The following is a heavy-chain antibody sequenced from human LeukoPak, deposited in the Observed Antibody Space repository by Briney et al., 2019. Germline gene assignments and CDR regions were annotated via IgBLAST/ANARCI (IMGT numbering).Heavy chain of an antibody. D-gene: IGHD6-19*01. V-gene: IGHV4-39*07. CDR2: IYFSGST. CDR1: GGSISSSSYY. J-gene: IGHJ3*02. Sequence: SETLSLTCTVPGGSISSSSYYWGWIRQPPGKGLEWIGSIYFSGSTYYNPSLKSRVTISVDTSKNQFSLKLSSVTAADTAVYYGARREWLVLFDIWGEGTMVTVSS. CDR3: ARREWLVLFDI.